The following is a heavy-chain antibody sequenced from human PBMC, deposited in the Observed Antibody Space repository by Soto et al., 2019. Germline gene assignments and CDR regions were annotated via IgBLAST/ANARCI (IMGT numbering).Heavy chain of an antibody. CDR2: IKQDGSEK. V-gene: IGHV3-7*05. CDR3: ARTTTVTNHDFDY. D-gene: IGHD4-17*01. Sequence: EVQLVESGGGLVQPGGSLRLSCAASGFTFSSYWMSWVRQAPGKGLEWVANIKQDGSEKYYVDSVKGRFTISRDNAKNSLYLQMNSLRAEDTAVYYCARTTTVTNHDFDYWGQGTLVTVSS. J-gene: IGHJ4*02. CDR1: GFTFSSYW.